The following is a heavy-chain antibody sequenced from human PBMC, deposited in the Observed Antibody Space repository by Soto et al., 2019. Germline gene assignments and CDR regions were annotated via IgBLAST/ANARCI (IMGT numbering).Heavy chain of an antibody. CDR1: GFTFSSYG. V-gene: IGHV3-30*18. Sequence: GGSLRLSCAASGFTFSSYGMHWVRQAPGKGLEWVAVISYDGSNKYYADSEKGRFTISRDNSKNTLYLQMNSLRAEDTAVYYCAKDHAEIVVVITYDYWGQGTLVTVSS. CDR2: ISYDGSNK. CDR3: AKDHAEIVVVITYDY. J-gene: IGHJ4*02. D-gene: IGHD3-22*01.